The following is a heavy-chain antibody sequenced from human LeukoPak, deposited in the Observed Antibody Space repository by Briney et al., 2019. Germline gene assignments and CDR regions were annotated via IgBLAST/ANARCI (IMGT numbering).Heavy chain of an antibody. CDR3: AKLMSRAIVATDSYDAFDI. V-gene: IGHV3-30*18. D-gene: IGHD5-12*01. CDR1: GFTFSSYG. J-gene: IGHJ3*02. Sequence: GGPLRLSCAASGFTFSSYGMHWVRQAPGKGLEWVAVISYDGSNKYYADSVKGRFTISRDNSKNTLYLQMNSLRAEDTAVYYCAKLMSRAIVATDSYDAFDIWGQGTMVTVSS. CDR2: ISYDGSNK.